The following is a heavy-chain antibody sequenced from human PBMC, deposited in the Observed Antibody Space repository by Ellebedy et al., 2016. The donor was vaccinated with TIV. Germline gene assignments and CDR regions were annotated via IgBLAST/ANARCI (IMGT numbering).Heavy chain of an antibody. CDR3: ARGASWSTITGLDY. V-gene: IGHV3-7*01. CDR2: IHQDGSEK. J-gene: IGHJ4*02. Sequence: GESLKISCAASGFTFDDYAMHWVRQAPGKGLEWVANIHQDGSEKYYVDPVKGRFTISRDNAKNSLYLQMNSLRVEDTAVYYCARGASWSTITGLDYWGQGTLVTVSS. CDR1: GFTFDDYA. D-gene: IGHD2-2*01.